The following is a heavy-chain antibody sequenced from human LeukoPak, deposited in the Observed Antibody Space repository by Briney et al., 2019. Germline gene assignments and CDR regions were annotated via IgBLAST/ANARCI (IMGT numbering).Heavy chain of an antibody. V-gene: IGHV3-30*18. Sequence: AGGSLRLSCAASGFTFSSYDMHWVRQAPGKGLEWVAVISYDGSNKYYADSVKGRFTISRDNSKNTLYLQMNSLRAEDTAVYYCAKDPPSGSYGGFPEYYFDYWGQGTLVTVSS. D-gene: IGHD1-26*01. CDR2: ISYDGSNK. CDR1: GFTFSSYD. CDR3: AKDPPSGSYGGFPEYYFDY. J-gene: IGHJ4*02.